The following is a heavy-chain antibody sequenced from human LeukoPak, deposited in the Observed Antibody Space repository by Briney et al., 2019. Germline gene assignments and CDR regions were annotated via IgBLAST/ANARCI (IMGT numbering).Heavy chain of an antibody. Sequence: PSETLSLTXTVSGGSISSYYWSWIRQAAGKGLEWLGRIYTSGSTNYNPSLKSRVTISVDTSKNQFSLKLSSVTAADTAVYYCATKIGYCSTTSCPDDAFDVWGQGTMVTVSS. CDR1: GGSISSYY. CDR2: IYTSGST. D-gene: IGHD2-2*01. CDR3: ATKIGYCSTTSCPDDAFDV. J-gene: IGHJ3*01. V-gene: IGHV4-4*07.